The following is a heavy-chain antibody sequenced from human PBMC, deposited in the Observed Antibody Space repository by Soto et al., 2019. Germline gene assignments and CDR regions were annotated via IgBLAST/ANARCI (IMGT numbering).Heavy chain of an antibody. D-gene: IGHD7-27*01. CDR3: ARIGWGGDS. J-gene: IGHJ4*02. V-gene: IGHV4-61*01. CDR2: IPNNGSP. CDR1: GGSVRTGSYH. Sequence: SETLSLTCSVSGGSVRTGSYHWSWIRQPPGKGLEWIGFIPNNGSPDYNPSLKSRVVVSIDRSKNQFSLKVNSVTAADTAVYFCARIGWGGDSWGQGTLVTVSS.